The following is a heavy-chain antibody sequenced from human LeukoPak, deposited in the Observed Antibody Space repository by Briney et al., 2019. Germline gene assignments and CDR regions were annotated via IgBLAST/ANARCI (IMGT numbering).Heavy chain of an antibody. CDR2: IWYDGSNK. CDR3: ARDRGVVGAPSEGIDY. J-gene: IGHJ4*02. CDR1: GFTFNTYG. V-gene: IGHV3-33*01. D-gene: IGHD1-26*01. Sequence: QPGGSLRLSCIASGFTFNTYGMHWVRQAPGRGLEWEAVIWYDGSNKFYGDSVKGRFTISRDNSKNTLYLQMNSLRAEDTAVYYCARDRGVVGAPSEGIDYWGQGTLVTVSS.